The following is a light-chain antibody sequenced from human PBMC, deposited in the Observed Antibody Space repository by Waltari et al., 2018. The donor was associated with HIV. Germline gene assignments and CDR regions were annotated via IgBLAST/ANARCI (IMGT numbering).Light chain of an antibody. CDR2: SNN. CDR3: AARDDSLNAWV. CDR1: NSNVGSNP. J-gene: IGLJ3*02. V-gene: IGLV1-44*01. Sequence: QSVLTQPPSASGTPGRRVTISCSGNNSNVGSNPVNWYRQVPGTAPKLLMFSNNQRPSGVPDRFSGSKSGTSVSLAIRGLKSEDEADYYCAARDDSLNAWVFGGGTKVTVL.